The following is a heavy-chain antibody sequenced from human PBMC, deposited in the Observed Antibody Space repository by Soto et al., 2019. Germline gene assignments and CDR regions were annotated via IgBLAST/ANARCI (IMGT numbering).Heavy chain of an antibody. V-gene: IGHV4-39*01. Sequence: SETLSLTCTVSGGSISSSSYYWGWIRQPPGKGLEWIGSIYYSGSTYYNPSLKSRVTISVDTSKNQFSLKLSSVTAADTAVYYCARHSNGDTIFGVVITYGMDVWGQGTTVTVSS. CDR2: IYYSGST. CDR1: GGSISSSSYY. J-gene: IGHJ6*02. D-gene: IGHD3-3*01. CDR3: ARHSNGDTIFGVVITYGMDV.